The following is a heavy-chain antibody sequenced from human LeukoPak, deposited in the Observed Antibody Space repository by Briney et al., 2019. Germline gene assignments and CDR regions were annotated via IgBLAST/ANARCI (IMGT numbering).Heavy chain of an antibody. Sequence: PGGSLRLSCAASGFTFDDYAMHWVRQAPGKGLEWVSGISWNGGSIVYADSVKGRFTISRDNAENSLYLQMNSLRAEDMALYYCAKDARYSNYAGGGFGYWGQGTLVTVSS. CDR3: AKDARYSNYAGGGFGY. J-gene: IGHJ4*02. D-gene: IGHD4-11*01. CDR1: GFTFDDYA. V-gene: IGHV3-9*03. CDR2: ISWNGGSI.